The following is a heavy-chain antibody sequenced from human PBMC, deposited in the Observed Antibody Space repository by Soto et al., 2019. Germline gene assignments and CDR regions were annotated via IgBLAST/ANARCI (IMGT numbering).Heavy chain of an antibody. CDR2: IYYSGNT. V-gene: IGHV4-39*01. CDR1: GGSISSSSYY. D-gene: IGHD1-26*01. Sequence: QLQLQESGPGLVKPSGTLSLTCTVSGGSISSSSYYWGWIRQPPGKGLEWIGNIYYSGNTYYNPSLKSRVTISVDTSKNQFSLKLSSVTAADTAVYYCARRGRDDQPFDYWGQGTLVTVSS. J-gene: IGHJ4*02. CDR3: ARRGRDDQPFDY.